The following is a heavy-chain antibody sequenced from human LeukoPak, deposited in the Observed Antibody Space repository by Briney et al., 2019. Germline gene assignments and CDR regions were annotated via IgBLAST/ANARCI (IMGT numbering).Heavy chain of an antibody. CDR1: GFTFDDYA. J-gene: IGHJ6*02. Sequence: GGSLRLSCAASGFTFDDYAMHWVRQAPGKGLEWVSGISWNSGSIGYADSVKGRFTISRDNAKNSLYLQMNSLRPEDTALYYCAKTYSSSWYEAPYYYYGMDVWGQGTTVTVSS. CDR3: AKTYSSSWYEAPYYYYGMDV. CDR2: ISWNSGSI. V-gene: IGHV3-9*01. D-gene: IGHD6-13*01.